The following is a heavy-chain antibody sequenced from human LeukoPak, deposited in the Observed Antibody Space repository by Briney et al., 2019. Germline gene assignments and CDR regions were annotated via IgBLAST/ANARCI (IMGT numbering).Heavy chain of an antibody. CDR1: GFTFSNAW. Sequence: GGSLRLSCAASGFTFSNAWMSWVRQAPGKGLEWVGRIKSKTDGGTTDYAAPVKGRFTISRDDSQNSLYLHLNSLRTEDTAVYYCVRVVTTGSGWYHFDNWGLGTLVTVSS. CDR2: IKSKTDGGTT. J-gene: IGHJ4*02. CDR3: VRVVTTGSGWYHFDN. V-gene: IGHV3-15*01. D-gene: IGHD6-13*01.